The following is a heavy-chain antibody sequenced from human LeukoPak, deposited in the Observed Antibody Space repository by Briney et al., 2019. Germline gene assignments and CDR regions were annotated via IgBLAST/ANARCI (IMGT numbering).Heavy chain of an antibody. D-gene: IGHD5-18*01. CDR3: ASLGYSSRYYGMDV. CDR1: GGSFSGYY. CDR2: INHSGST. V-gene: IGHV4-34*01. J-gene: IGHJ6*02. Sequence: SETLSLTCAVYGGSFSGYYWSWIRQPPGKGLEWIGEINHSGSTNYNPSLKSRVTISVDTSKNQFSLKLSSVTAADTAVYYCASLGYSSRYYGMDVWGQGTTVTVSS.